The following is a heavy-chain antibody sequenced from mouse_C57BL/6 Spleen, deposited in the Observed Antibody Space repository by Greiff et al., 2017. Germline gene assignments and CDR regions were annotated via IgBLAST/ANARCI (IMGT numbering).Heavy chain of an antibody. V-gene: IGHV1-82*01. J-gene: IGHJ4*01. D-gene: IGHD2-12*01. Sequence: QVQLQQSGPELVKPGASVKISCKASGYAFSSSWMNWVKQRPGKGLEWIGRIYPGDGDTNYNGKFKGKATLTADKSSSTAYMQLSSLTSEDSEVYFCAREGAYYNYAMDYWGQGTSVTVSS. CDR3: AREGAYYNYAMDY. CDR2: IYPGDGDT. CDR1: GYAFSSSW.